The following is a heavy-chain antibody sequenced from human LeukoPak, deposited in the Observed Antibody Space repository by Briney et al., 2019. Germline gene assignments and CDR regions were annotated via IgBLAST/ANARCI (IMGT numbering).Heavy chain of an antibody. Sequence: GGSLILSCAASGFTFSIYSMNWVRQAPGKGLEWISYITSSSGTIYYTDSVKGRFTISRDNAKNSLYLQMNSLRAEDTAVYYCARVAPGHDIGRGYFDYWGQGTLVTVSS. CDR3: ARVAPGHDIGRGYFDY. CDR1: GFTFSIYS. D-gene: IGHD2-15*01. V-gene: IGHV3-48*01. CDR2: ITSSSGTI. J-gene: IGHJ4*02.